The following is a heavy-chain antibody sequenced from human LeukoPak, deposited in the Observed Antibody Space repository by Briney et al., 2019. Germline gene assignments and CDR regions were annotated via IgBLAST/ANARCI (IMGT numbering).Heavy chain of an antibody. CDR2: ISYDGSNK. V-gene: IGHV3-30*04. Sequence: PGGSLRLSCAASGFTFSSYAMHWVRQAPGKGLEWVAVISYDGSNKYYADSVKGRFTISRDNPKNTLYLQMNSLRAEDTAVYYCARPLGMVWAFDIWGQGTMVTVSS. J-gene: IGHJ3*02. D-gene: IGHD3-10*01. CDR1: GFTFSSYA. CDR3: ARPLGMVWAFDI.